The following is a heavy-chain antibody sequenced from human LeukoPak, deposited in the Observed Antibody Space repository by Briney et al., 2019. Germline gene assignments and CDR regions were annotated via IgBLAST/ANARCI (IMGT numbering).Heavy chain of an antibody. CDR3: ARDRGITMVRGVPQPFD. CDR1: GYTFTSYG. Sequence: ASVTVSCKASGYTFTSYGISWVRQAPGQGLEWMGWISAYNGNTNYAQKLQGRVTMTTDTSTSTAYMELRSLRSDDTAVYYCARDRGITMVRGVPQPFDWGQRTLVTVSS. V-gene: IGHV1-18*04. J-gene: IGHJ4*02. D-gene: IGHD3-10*01. CDR2: ISAYNGNT.